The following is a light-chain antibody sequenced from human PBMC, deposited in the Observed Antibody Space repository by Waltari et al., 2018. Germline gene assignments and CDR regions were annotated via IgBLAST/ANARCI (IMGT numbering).Light chain of an antibody. J-gene: IGKJ1*01. CDR1: QWIRRW. CDR2: AAS. V-gene: IGKV1-12*01. Sequence: DIQMTQFPSSVSASVGDRVTITWRASQWIRRWLAWYQRKPGKAPKLLIYAASSLQSGVPSRFSGSGSGTDFTLTINSLQPEDFATYYCQQSNSFPQTFGQGTKVEIK. CDR3: QQSNSFPQT.